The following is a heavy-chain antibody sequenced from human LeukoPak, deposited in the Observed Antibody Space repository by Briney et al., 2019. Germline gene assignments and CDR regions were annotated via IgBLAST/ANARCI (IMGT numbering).Heavy chain of an antibody. V-gene: IGHV4-59*08. D-gene: IGHD3-10*01. CDR3: ARGMVRGVIMEV. J-gene: IGHJ4*02. Sequence: SETLSLTCTVSGGSISSYYWSWIRQPPGKGLEWIGYIYYSGSTNYNPSLKSRVTISVDTSKNQFSLKLSSVTAADTAVYYCARGMVRGVIMEVGGQGTLVTVSS. CDR1: GGSISSYY. CDR2: IYYSGST.